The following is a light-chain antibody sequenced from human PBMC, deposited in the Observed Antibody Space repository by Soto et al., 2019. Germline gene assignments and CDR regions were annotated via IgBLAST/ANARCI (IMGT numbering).Light chain of an antibody. J-gene: IGKJ2*01. CDR2: AAS. V-gene: IGKV1-12*01. CDR3: QQSHTFPYT. CDR1: RDISKW. Sequence: DIQMTQSPSSVSASVGDRVIITCRATRDISKWAAWYQQKPGRAPSLLIYAASNLQSGVPSRFSGSGSGTDFTLTISGLQPDDCATYYCQQSHTFPYTFGQGTKLEI.